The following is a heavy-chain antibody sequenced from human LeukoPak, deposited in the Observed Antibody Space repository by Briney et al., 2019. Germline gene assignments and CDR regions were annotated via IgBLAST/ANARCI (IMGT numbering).Heavy chain of an antibody. Sequence: GGSLRLSCAASGFTFSSYSMNWVRQAPGKGLEWVSSISSSSSYIYYADSVKGRFTISRDNAKNSLYLQMNSLRVEDMAIYYCARVLWFSHAFDIWGQGTMVTVSS. CDR3: ARVLWFSHAFDI. CDR2: ISSSSSYI. V-gene: IGHV3-21*04. D-gene: IGHD3-10*01. CDR1: GFTFSSYS. J-gene: IGHJ3*02.